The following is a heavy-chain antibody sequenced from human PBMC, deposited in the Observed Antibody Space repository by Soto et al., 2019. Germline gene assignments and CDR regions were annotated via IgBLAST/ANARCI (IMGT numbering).Heavy chain of an antibody. CDR2: INAGGTST. D-gene: IGHD1-26*01. J-gene: IGHJ5*02. V-gene: IGHV3-74*01. Sequence: GGSLRLSCAASGFTFSNSWMHWVRQVSGKGLEWVSRINAGGTSTSYADSVKGRFTISRDNAKNTVYLELNNLSAEDTAVYHCAKNQGVELVPLATVDWFDPWGQGSVVTVSS. CDR1: GFTFSNSW. CDR3: AKNQGVELVPLATVDWFDP.